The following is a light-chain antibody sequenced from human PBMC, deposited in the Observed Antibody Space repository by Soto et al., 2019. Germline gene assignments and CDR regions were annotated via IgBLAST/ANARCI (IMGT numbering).Light chain of an antibody. CDR2: DVS. CDR1: SSDVGAYNY. J-gene: IGLJ1*01. V-gene: IGLV2-14*03. Sequence: QSALTQPASVSGSPGQSITISCTGTSSDVGAYNYVSWYQQHTGKVPKLMIYDVSDRPSGVSNRFSGSKSGNTASLTISGLQAEDEADYYCSSFTRSNSYVFGTGTKVTVL. CDR3: SSFTRSNSYV.